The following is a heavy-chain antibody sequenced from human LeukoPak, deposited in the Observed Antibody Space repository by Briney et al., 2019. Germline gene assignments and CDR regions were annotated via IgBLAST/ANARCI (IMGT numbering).Heavy chain of an antibody. Sequence: PGGSLRLSCAASGFTFSSYEINWVRQAPGKGLEWVSALSAGGGSTDYADSVKGRFTISRDNSKKTLYLQMTSLRVDDTAVYYCAKLYDGSSRDAFHIWGQGTMVTVSS. D-gene: IGHD3-22*01. J-gene: IGHJ3*02. V-gene: IGHV3-23*01. CDR3: AKLYDGSSRDAFHI. CDR2: LSAGGGST. CDR1: GFTFSSYE.